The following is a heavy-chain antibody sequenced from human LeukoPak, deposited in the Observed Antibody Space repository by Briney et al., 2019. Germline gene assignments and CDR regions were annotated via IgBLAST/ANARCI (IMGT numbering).Heavy chain of an antibody. CDR1: GFTFRSYT. CDR3: ARKSNYDFWSGYYAY. D-gene: IGHD3-3*01. Sequence: GGSLRLSCAASGFTFRSYTMNWVRQAPGKGLEWVSSISSSSNFIYYADSVKGRFTISRDNAKNSLYLQMNSLRAEDTAVYYCARKSNYDFWSGYYAYWGQGTLVTVSS. CDR2: ISSSSNFI. J-gene: IGHJ4*02. V-gene: IGHV3-21*01.